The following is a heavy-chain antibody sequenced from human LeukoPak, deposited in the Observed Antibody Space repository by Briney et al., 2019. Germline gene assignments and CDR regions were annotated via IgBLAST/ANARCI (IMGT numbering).Heavy chain of an antibody. V-gene: IGHV3-23*01. J-gene: IGHJ3*02. CDR1: GFTFSSYA. CDR3: AKVDDPFRVVAAPGAFDI. Sequence: GGSLRLSCAASGFTFSSYAMSWVRQAPGKGLEWVSAISGSGGSTYYADSVKGRFTISRDNSKNTLYLQMNGLRAEDTAVYYCAKVDDPFRVVAAPGAFDIWGQGTMVTVSS. CDR2: ISGSGGST. D-gene: IGHD2-15*01.